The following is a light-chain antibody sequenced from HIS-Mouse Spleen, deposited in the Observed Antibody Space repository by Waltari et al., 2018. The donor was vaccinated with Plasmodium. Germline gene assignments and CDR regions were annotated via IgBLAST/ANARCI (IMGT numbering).Light chain of an antibody. CDR2: AAS. V-gene: IGKV1-39*01. CDR3: QQSYSTPWT. Sequence: DIQMTQSPSSLSASVADRVTITCRASQSISSYLNWYQQKPGKAPKLLLYAASSLQSGVPSRFSGSGSGTDFTLTISSLQPEDFATYYCQQSYSTPWTFGQGTKVEIK. J-gene: IGKJ1*01. CDR1: QSISSY.